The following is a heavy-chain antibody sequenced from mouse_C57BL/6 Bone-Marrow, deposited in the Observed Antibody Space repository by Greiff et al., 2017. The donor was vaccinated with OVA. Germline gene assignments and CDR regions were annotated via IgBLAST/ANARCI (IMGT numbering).Heavy chain of an antibody. Sequence: EVQVVESGPELVKPGASVKISCKASGYTFTDYYMNWVKQSHGKSLEWIGDINPNNGGTSYNQKFKGKATLTVDKSSSTAYMELRSLTSEDSAVYYCARVGTTVVAEDYWGQGTTLTVSS. CDR3: ARVGTTVVAEDY. V-gene: IGHV1-26*01. D-gene: IGHD1-1*01. CDR1: GYTFTDYY. CDR2: INPNNGGT. J-gene: IGHJ2*01.